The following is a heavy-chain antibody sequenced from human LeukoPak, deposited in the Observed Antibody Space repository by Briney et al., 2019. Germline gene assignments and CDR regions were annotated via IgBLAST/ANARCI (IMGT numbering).Heavy chain of an antibody. V-gene: IGHV3-30*02. CDR2: IGYDGSNK. D-gene: IGHD3-3*01. CDR1: GFTFSSYG. J-gene: IGHJ3*02. CDR3: AKDARIFGVVGDAFDI. Sequence: GGSLRLSCAASGFTFSSYGMHWVRQAPGKGLEWVAVIGYDGSNKYYADSVKGRFTISRDNSKNTLYLQMNSLRAEDTAVYYCAKDARIFGVVGDAFDIWGQGTMVTVSS.